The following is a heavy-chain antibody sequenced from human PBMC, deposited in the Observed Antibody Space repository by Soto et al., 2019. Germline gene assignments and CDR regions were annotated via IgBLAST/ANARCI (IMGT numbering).Heavy chain of an antibody. CDR2: TYPSDSDT. J-gene: IGHJ4*02. V-gene: IGHV5-51*01. D-gene: IGHD4-17*01. Sequence: GESLKISCQVSGYTFTIYWIGWVRQMPGKGLEWMGITYPSDSDTRYSPSFQGQVTISADQSINTAYLQWDSLKASDTAIYYCARTANTVADHFDLWGQGTPVTVSS. CDR3: ARTANTVADHFDL. CDR1: GYTFTIYW.